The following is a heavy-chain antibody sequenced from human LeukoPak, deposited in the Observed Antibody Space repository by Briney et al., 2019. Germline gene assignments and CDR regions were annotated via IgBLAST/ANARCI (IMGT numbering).Heavy chain of an antibody. Sequence: SETLSLTCTVSGGSINSGSYYWGWIRQPPGKGLEWIGTIYYSGSTYYSPSLTSRVTVSVDTSENQFSLKLSSVTAADTAVYYCASVSRLGHYYMDVWGKGTTVTVSS. CDR3: ASVSRLGHYYMDV. D-gene: IGHD5/OR15-5a*01. CDR1: GGSINSGSYY. CDR2: IYYSGST. J-gene: IGHJ6*03. V-gene: IGHV4-39*07.